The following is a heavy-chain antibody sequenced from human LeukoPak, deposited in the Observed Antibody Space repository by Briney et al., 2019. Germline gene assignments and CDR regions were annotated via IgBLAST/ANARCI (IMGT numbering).Heavy chain of an antibody. CDR1: GLAFNTYA. CDR2: ISYDGSYT. V-gene: IGHV3-30*04. CDR3: ARALDV. Sequence: GRSLRLSCVDSGLAFNTYAMHWVRQAPGKGLEWVAAISYDGSYTYYRDSVRGRFTISRDNSKNTMYLQMNSLRAEDTAMYYCARALDVWGKGTTVTVSS. J-gene: IGHJ6*04.